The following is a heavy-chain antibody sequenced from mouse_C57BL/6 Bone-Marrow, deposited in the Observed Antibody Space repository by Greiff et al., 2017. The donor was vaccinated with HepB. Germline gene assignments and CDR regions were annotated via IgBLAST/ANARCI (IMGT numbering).Heavy chain of an antibody. CDR1: GYTFTSYW. CDR2: IDPSDSYT. CDR3: ARTTVVPHYAMDY. V-gene: IGHV1-69*01. J-gene: IGHJ4*01. D-gene: IGHD1-1*01. Sequence: VQLQQPGAELVMPGASVKLSCKASGYTFTSYWMHWVKQRPGQGLEWIGEIDPSDSYTNYNQKFKGKSTLTVDKSSSTAYMQLSSLTSEDSAVYDCARTTVVPHYAMDYWGQGTSVTVSS.